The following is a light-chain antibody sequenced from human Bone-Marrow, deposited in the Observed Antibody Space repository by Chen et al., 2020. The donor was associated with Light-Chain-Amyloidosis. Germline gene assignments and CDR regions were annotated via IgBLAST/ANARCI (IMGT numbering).Light chain of an antibody. J-gene: IGLJ2*01. CDR1: NLGDKY. CDR3: QAWDSSAVV. V-gene: IGLV3-1*01. Sequence: SYELTQPPSVSLSPGQTASIPCSGDNLGDKYVSCYQQKPGQSPVLVVYQDNKRPSGIPERFSGSNSGNTATLTISGTQAMDEDDYYCQAWDSSAVVFGGGTKLTVL. CDR2: QDN.